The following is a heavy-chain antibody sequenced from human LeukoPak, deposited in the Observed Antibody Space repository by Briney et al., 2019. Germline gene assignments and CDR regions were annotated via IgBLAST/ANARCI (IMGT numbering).Heavy chain of an antibody. CDR2: INHSGST. Sequence: SETLSLTCTVSGGSISSYYWSWIRQPPGKGLEWIGEINHSGSTNYNPSLKSRVTISVDTSKNQFSLKLSSVTAADTAVYYCARNPIRYSYGTDYWGQGTLVTVSS. CDR1: GGSISSYY. V-gene: IGHV4-34*01. CDR3: ARNPIRYSYGTDY. D-gene: IGHD5-18*01. J-gene: IGHJ4*02.